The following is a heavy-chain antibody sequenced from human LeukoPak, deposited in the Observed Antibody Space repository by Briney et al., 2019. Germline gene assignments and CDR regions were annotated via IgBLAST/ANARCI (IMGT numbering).Heavy chain of an antibody. Sequence: GGSLRLSCAASGFTFSSYAMSWVRQAPGKGLEWVSAISGSGGSTYYADSVKGRFTISRDNSKNTLYLQMNGLRAEDTAVYYCAKDQDFWSGFYDYWGQGTLVTVSS. CDR2: ISGSGGST. CDR3: AKDQDFWSGFYDY. CDR1: GFTFSSYA. V-gene: IGHV3-23*01. D-gene: IGHD3-3*01. J-gene: IGHJ4*02.